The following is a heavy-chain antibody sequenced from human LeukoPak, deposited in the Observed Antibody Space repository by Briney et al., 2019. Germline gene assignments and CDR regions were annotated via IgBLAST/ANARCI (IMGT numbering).Heavy chain of an antibody. D-gene: IGHD7-27*01. V-gene: IGHV3-48*02. Sequence: PGGSLRLSCAVSGFTFSSYSMNWVRQAPGKGLEWIPYITRDSSIMSYADSVKGRFTISRDNAKNSLYLQMNSLRDEDTAVYFCARDKNWGFDYWGQGSLLTVSS. J-gene: IGHJ4*02. CDR3: ARDKNWGFDY. CDR1: GFTFSSYS. CDR2: ITRDSSIM.